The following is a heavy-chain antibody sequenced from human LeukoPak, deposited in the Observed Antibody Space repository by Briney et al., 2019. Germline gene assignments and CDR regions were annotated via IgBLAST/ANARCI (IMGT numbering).Heavy chain of an antibody. CDR1: GFTVSSNY. J-gene: IGHJ4*02. CDR2: IRSKAYGGTT. CDR3: RGEYYYDSSGYFGDY. Sequence: GGSLRLSCAASGFTVSSNYMGWVRQAPGKGLEWVGFIRSKAYGGTTEYAASVKGRFTISRDDSKSIAYLQMNSLKTEDTAVYYCRGEYYYDSSGYFGDYWGQGTLVTVSS. D-gene: IGHD3-22*01. V-gene: IGHV3-49*04.